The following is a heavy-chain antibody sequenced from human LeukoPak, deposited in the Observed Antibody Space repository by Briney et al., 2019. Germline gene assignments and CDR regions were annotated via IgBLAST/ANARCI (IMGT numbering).Heavy chain of an antibody. CDR1: GFPFSRYW. CDR2: IKQDGSKK. CDR3: TRVGYIDEGIDY. Sequence: GGSLRLSCVASGFPFSRYWMTWVRQAPGKGLEWVANIKQDGSKKSYVDSVKGRFTISRDDAKNSLYLQMNSLRAEDTAIYYCTRVGYIDEGIDYWGQGTLVTVSS. V-gene: IGHV3-7*04. D-gene: IGHD5-24*01. J-gene: IGHJ4*02.